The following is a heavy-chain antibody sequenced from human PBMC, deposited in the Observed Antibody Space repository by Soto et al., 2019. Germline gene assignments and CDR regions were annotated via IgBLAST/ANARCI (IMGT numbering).Heavy chain of an antibody. J-gene: IGHJ4*02. V-gene: IGHV1-46*03. CDR3: ARENTDIVARRPLYYFDY. D-gene: IGHD5-12*01. CDR1: GYTFTSYY. CDR2: INPSGGST. Sequence: ASVKGSCKASGYTFTSYYMHWVRQAPGQGLEWMGIINPSGGSTSYAQKFQGRVTMTRDTSTSTVYMELSSLRSEDTAVYYCARENTDIVARRPLYYFDYWGQGTLVTVSS.